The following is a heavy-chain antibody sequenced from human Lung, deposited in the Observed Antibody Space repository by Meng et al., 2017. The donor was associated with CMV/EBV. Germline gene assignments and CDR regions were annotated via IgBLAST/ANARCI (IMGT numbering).Heavy chain of an antibody. CDR2: INPNSGGT. V-gene: IGHV1-2*02. CDR1: GYTFTGYY. CDR3: ARPGRDFWSGYRAHLLMDV. J-gene: IGHJ6*02. D-gene: IGHD3-3*01. Sequence: ASVKVSCKASGYTFTGYYMHWVRQAPGQGLEWMGWINPNSGGTNYAQKFQGRVTMTRDTSISTAYMELSRLRSDDTAVYYCARPGRDFWSGYRAHLLMDVWGQGXTVTASS.